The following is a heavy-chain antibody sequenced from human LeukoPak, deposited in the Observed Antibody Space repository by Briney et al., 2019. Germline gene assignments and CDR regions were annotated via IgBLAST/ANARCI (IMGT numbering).Heavy chain of an antibody. CDR3: AREKMRRYSYGYAH. V-gene: IGHV4-34*01. Sequence: SGTLSLTCAVYGGSFSGYYWSWIRQPPGKGLEWIGEINHSGSTNYNSSLKSRVTISVDTSKNQFSLKVSSVTAADTAVYCCAREKMRRYSYGYAHWGQGTLVTVSS. D-gene: IGHD5-18*01. CDR1: GGSFSGYY. J-gene: IGHJ4*02. CDR2: INHSGST.